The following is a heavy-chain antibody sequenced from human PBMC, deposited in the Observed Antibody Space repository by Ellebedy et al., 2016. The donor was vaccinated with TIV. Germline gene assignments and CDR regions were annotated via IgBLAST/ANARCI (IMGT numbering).Heavy chain of an antibody. J-gene: IGHJ5*02. CDR3: ARGHNWFDL. V-gene: IGHV4-61*02. CDR2: ISSGGT. Sequence: SETLSLTXTASGGSISSGSYYWSWVRQPAGKGLEWIGRISSGGTSYNPSLRSRVTMSVDTSKNQFSLRLTSVMAADAAVYYCARGHNWFDLWGQGTLVIVSS. CDR1: GGSISSGSYY.